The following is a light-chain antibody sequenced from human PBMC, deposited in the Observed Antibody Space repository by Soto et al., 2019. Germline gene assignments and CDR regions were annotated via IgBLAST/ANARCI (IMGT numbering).Light chain of an antibody. CDR3: QQYNTWPPLT. CDR2: GAS. Sequence: EIVMTQSPATLSVSPGERATLSCRASQSVSSKLAWYQQKPGQAPRLLIYGASTRATGIPARFSGSGSGTEFTLTTSSLQPEDFALYYCQQYNTWPPLTFGQGTKVEIK. V-gene: IGKV3-15*01. CDR1: QSVSSK. J-gene: IGKJ1*01.